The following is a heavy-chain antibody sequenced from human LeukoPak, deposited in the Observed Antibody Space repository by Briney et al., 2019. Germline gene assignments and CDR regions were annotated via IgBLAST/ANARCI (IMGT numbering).Heavy chain of an antibody. Sequence: ASVKVSCKASGYPFTVYYMHWVRQAPGPGLEWMGWITPNSGGTNYAQKFQGRVTMTRDTSISTAYMELSRLRSDDTAVYYCARDLTRIAVAGTPFWFDPWGQGTLVTVSS. CDR1: GYPFTVYY. J-gene: IGHJ5*02. CDR2: ITPNSGGT. CDR3: ARDLTRIAVAGTPFWFDP. D-gene: IGHD6-19*01. V-gene: IGHV1-2*02.